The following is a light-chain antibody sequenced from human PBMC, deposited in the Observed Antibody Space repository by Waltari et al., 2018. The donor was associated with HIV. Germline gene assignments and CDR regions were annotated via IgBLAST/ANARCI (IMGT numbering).Light chain of an antibody. Sequence: QSVLTQPPSASGTPGQRVVISCSGGSSNIGNNFVYWYQQLPGSTPKLLIYRNDRRASGVSDRFSGSKSGTSASLAISGLRSEDEADYYCATWDDSLNSFWVFGGGTKVTVL. J-gene: IGLJ3*02. V-gene: IGLV1-47*01. CDR2: RND. CDR1: SSNIGNNF. CDR3: ATWDDSLNSFWV.